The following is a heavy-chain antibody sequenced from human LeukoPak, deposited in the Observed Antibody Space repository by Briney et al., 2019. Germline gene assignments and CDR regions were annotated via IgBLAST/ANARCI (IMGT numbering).Heavy chain of an antibody. V-gene: IGHV3-48*03. J-gene: IGHJ4*02. CDR3: ARDMAAAGDY. CDR1: GFTFSLYE. CDR2: ITRSGSTT. D-gene: IGHD6-13*01. Sequence: PGGSLRLSCAASGFTFSLYEMTWVRQAPGKGLEWVSYITRSGSTTYYADSVKGRFTISRDNAKNSLYLQINSLTTEDTAVYYCARDMAAAGDYWGQGTLVTVSS.